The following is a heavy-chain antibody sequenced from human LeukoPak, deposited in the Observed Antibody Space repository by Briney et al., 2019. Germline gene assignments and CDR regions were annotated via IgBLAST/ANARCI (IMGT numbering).Heavy chain of an antibody. J-gene: IGHJ4*02. Sequence: GGSLRLSCAASGFTFSSYAMGWVRQAPGKGLEWVSAISGSGGSTYYADSVKGRFTISRDNSKNTLYLQMNSLRAEDTAVYYCAKFYYYDSSGYYLDYWGQGTLVTVSS. CDR1: GFTFSSYA. CDR3: AKFYYYDSSGYYLDY. D-gene: IGHD3-22*01. CDR2: ISGSGGST. V-gene: IGHV3-23*01.